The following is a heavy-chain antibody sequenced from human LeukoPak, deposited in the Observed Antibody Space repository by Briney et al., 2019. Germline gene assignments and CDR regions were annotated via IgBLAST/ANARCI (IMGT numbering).Heavy chain of an antibody. J-gene: IGHJ3*02. D-gene: IGHD3-22*01. V-gene: IGHV3-30*02. CDR3: AKDDYYDSSGYYAWDAFDI. CDR1: GFTFSSYG. Sequence: GGSLRLSCAASGFTFSSYGMHWVRQAPGKGLEWVAFIRYDGSNKYYADSVKGRFTISRDNSKNTLYLQMNSLRAEDTAVYYCAKDDYYDSSGYYAWDAFDIWGQGTMVTVSS. CDR2: IRYDGSNK.